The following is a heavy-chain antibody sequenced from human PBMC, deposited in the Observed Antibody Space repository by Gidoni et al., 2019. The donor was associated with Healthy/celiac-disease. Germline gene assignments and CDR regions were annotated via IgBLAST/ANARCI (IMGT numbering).Heavy chain of an antibody. D-gene: IGHD5-12*01. V-gene: IGHV3-23*01. Sequence: AASGLTFSSYAMSWVRQAPGKGLEWVPALSGSGGSTYYADSVKGRFTISRDNTKNTLYLQMNSLRAEDTAVYYCAKAPMATIDRIYYYYGMDVWGQGTTVTVSS. J-gene: IGHJ6*02. CDR2: LSGSGGST. CDR3: AKAPMATIDRIYYYYGMDV. CDR1: GLTFSSYA.